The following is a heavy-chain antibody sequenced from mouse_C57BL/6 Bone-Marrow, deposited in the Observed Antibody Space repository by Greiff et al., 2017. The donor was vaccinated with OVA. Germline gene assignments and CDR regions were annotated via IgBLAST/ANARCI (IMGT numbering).Heavy chain of an antibody. D-gene: IGHD2-3*01. Sequence: QVQLQQPGAELVRPGSSVKLSCKASGYTFTRYWMDWVKQRPGQGLEWIGNIYPSDSETHYNQKFKDKATLTVDKSSSTAYMQLSSLTSEDSAVYYCARGDGYYWFAYWGQGTLVTVSA. V-gene: IGHV1-61*01. CDR2: IYPSDSET. CDR3: ARGDGYYWFAY. CDR1: GYTFTRYW. J-gene: IGHJ3*01.